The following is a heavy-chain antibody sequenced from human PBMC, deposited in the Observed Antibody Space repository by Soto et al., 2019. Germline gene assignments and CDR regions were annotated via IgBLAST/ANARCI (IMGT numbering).Heavy chain of an antibody. V-gene: IGHV3-30*03. D-gene: IGHD2-8*01. Sequence: QVQLVESGGGVVQPGRSLRLSCAASGFTFSSYGMHWVRQAPGKGLEWVAVISYDGSNKYYADSVKGRFTISRDNSKNALYLQMNSLSAEDTAVYYCAIVYVEDPSDAFDIWGQGTMVTVSS. CDR1: GFTFSSYG. CDR2: ISYDGSNK. CDR3: AIVYVEDPSDAFDI. J-gene: IGHJ3*02.